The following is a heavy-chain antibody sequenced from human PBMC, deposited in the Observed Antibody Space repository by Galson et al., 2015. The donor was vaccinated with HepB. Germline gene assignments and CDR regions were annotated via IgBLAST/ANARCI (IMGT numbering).Heavy chain of an antibody. CDR2: ISYDGSNK. D-gene: IGHD6-13*01. CDR3: ARRGPHPAAGSSFDY. J-gene: IGHJ4*02. CDR1: GFTFSSYG. V-gene: IGHV3-30*03. Sequence: SLRLSCAASGFTFSSYGMHWVRQAPGKGLEWVAVISYDGSNKYYADSVKGRFTISRDNSKNTLYLQMNSLRAEDTAVYYCARRGPHPAAGSSFDYWGQGTLVTVSS.